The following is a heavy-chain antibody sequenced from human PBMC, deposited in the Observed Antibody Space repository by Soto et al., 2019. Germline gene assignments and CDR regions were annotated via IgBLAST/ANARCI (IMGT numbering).Heavy chain of an antibody. V-gene: IGHV3-49*03. D-gene: IGHD4-17*01. CDR2: IRSKAYGGTT. J-gene: IGHJ6*02. Sequence: GGSLRLSCTASGFTFGDYAMSWFRQAPGKGLEWVGFIRSKAYGGTTEYAASVKGRFTISRDDSKSIAYLQMNSLKTEDTAVYYCTRDRDDVEYGDYGRDYYYYYGMDVWGQGTTVTVSS. CDR3: TRDRDDVEYGDYGRDYYYYYGMDV. CDR1: GFTFGDYA.